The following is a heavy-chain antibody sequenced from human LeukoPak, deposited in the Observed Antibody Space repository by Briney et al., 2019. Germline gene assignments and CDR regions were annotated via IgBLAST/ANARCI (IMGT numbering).Heavy chain of an antibody. CDR3: ARGIVEATAVAFDI. CDR2: ITRDGSST. J-gene: IGHJ3*02. CDR1: GFTFSSYW. Sequence: GGSLRLSCAASGFTFSSYWMHWVRQAPGKGLVWVSRITRDGSSTSHADSVKGRFTMSRDNAKNTVYLQTNSLRAEDTAVYYCARGIVEATAVAFDIWGQGTMVTVSS. D-gene: IGHD1-26*01. V-gene: IGHV3-74*01.